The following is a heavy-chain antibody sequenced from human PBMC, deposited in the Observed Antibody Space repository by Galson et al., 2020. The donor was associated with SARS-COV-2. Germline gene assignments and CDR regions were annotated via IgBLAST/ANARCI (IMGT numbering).Heavy chain of an antibody. V-gene: IGHV1-18*04. Sequence: ASVKVSCKASGYTFNRYGISWVRRAPGQGLEWLGWISCHNGNTNYPQKFQGRVTMTTDKWTNTVYMELRSLRSDDTAVYYCAREEDPTDFNPYFDYWGQGTQVTVSS. CDR3: AREEDPTDFNPYFDY. D-gene: IGHD1-26*01. CDR1: GYTFNRYG. CDR2: ISCHNGNT. J-gene: IGHJ4*02.